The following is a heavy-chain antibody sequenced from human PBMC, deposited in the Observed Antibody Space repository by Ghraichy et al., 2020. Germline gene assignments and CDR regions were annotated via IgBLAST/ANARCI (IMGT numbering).Heavy chain of an antibody. CDR3: ARTNTETTDYYYYMDV. CDR1: GGSISSSTYY. J-gene: IGHJ6*03. V-gene: IGHV4-39*01. CDR2: VDYSGTT. Sequence: SETLSLTCSVSGGSISSSTYYWGWIRQSPEKGLEWIGSVDYSGTTYYNPSLKSRVTISVDTSKNQFSLHLRSVTAADTAVYYCARTNTETTDYYYYMDVWGRGTTVTVSS. D-gene: IGHD1-7*01.